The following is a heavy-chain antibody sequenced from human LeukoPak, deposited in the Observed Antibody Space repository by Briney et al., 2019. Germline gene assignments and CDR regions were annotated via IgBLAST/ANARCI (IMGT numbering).Heavy chain of an antibody. J-gene: IGHJ4*02. Sequence: PSQTLSLTCTVSGGSISSGSYYWRWLRQPAGTGLEWIGRIYTSGSTNYNPSLKSRVTISVDTSKNQFSLKLSSVTAADTAVYYCARGSPTYLEWLSTFDYWGQGTLVTVSS. V-gene: IGHV4-61*02. CDR1: GGSISSGSYY. D-gene: IGHD3-3*01. CDR3: ARGSPTYLEWLSTFDY. CDR2: IYTSGST.